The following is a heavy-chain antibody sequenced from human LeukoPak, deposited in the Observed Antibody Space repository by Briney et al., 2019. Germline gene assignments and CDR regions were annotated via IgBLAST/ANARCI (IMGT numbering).Heavy chain of an antibody. CDR1: GYTFTSFG. CDR2: ISAYNGNT. CDR3: ARESQIIVVVPAAILDY. D-gene: IGHD2-2*01. V-gene: IGHV1-18*01. Sequence: GASVKVSCKASGYTFTSFGISWVRQAPEQGLEWMGWISAYNGNTNYAQKLQGRVTMTTDTSTSTAYMELRSLRSDDTAVYYCARESQIIVVVPAAILDYWGQGTLVTVSS. J-gene: IGHJ4*02.